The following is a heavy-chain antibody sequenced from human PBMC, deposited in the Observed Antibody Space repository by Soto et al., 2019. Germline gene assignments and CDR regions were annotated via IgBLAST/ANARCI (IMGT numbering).Heavy chain of an antibody. D-gene: IGHD2-2*01. CDR3: ARDRVDGDIVVVPAATTDNWFDP. Sequence: PGGSLRLSCAASGFTFSSYGMHWVRQAPGKGLEWVAVIWYDGSNKYYADSVKGRFTISRDNSKNTLYLQMNSLRAEDTAVYYCARDRVDGDIVVVPAATTDNWFDPWGQGTLVTVSS. J-gene: IGHJ5*02. CDR1: GFTFSSYG. CDR2: IWYDGSNK. V-gene: IGHV3-33*01.